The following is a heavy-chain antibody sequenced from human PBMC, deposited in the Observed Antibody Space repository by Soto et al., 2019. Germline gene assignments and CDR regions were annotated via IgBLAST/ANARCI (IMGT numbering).Heavy chain of an antibody. V-gene: IGHV3-53*02. CDR1: GFTVSNNY. D-gene: IGHD6-13*01. CDR2: IYSGGST. CDR3: ATYSSLDY. J-gene: IGHJ4*02. Sequence: EVQLVETGGGLIQPGGSLRLSCAASGFTVSNNYMSWVRQAPGKGLEWVSLIYSGGSTYYADSVKGRFTISRDNSKNTLYLQMNSLRAEDTAVYDCATYSSLDYWGQGTLVTVSS.